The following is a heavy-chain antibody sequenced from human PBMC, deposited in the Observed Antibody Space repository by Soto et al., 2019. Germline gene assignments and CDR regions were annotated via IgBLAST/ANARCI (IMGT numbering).Heavy chain of an antibody. V-gene: IGHV4-31*03. CDR3: ARGGRRSPGMDV. Sequence: QVQLQESGPGLVKPSQTLSLTCTVSGGSISSGGYYWSWIRQQQGNGLEWIGYIYYRGSPYYNPSLKSRVTISVDTSTNQFSLKLSSVTAADTAVYYCARGGRRSPGMDVCVQGTTVTVSS. J-gene: IGHJ6*02. CDR2: IYYRGSP. CDR1: GGSISSGGYY.